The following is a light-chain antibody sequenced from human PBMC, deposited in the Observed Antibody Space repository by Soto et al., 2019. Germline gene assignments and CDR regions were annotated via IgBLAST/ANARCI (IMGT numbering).Light chain of an antibody. CDR2: GSS. CDR3: LQYNNFPWT. V-gene: IGKV3-20*01. J-gene: IGKJ1*01. CDR1: QSISTSY. Sequence: EIVLTQSPGTLSLSPGERATLSCRASQSISTSYLAWYQQKPGQAPRLLIYGSSSRATGIPDRFSGSGSGTDFTLTISSLQPDDFATYYCLQYNNFPWTFGQGTKVDFK.